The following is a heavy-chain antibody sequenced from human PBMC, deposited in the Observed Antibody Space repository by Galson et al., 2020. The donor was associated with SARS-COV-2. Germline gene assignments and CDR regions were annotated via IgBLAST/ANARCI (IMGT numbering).Heavy chain of an antibody. Sequence: GGSLRLSCAASGFTFSSYGMHWVRQAPGKGLEWVAFIRYDGSNKYYADSVKGRFTISRDNSKNTLYLQMNSLRAEDTAVYYCATSIMITFGGVIADRLDAFDIWGQGTMVTVSS. CDR2: IRYDGSNK. D-gene: IGHD3-16*02. CDR1: GFTFSSYG. V-gene: IGHV3-30*02. CDR3: ATSIMITFGGVIADRLDAFDI. J-gene: IGHJ3*02.